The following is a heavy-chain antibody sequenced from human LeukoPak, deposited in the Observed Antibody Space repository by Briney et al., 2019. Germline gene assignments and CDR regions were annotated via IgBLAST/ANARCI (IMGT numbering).Heavy chain of an antibody. J-gene: IGHJ4*02. V-gene: IGHV4-34*01. CDR2: INHSGST. D-gene: IGHD2-2*01. Sequence: PSETLCLTCAVYGGSFSGYYWSWIRQPPGKGLEWIGEINHSGSTNYNPSLKSRVTISVDTSKNQFSLKLSSVTAADTAVNYCAREYCSSTSCYPYWGQGTLVTVSS. CDR3: AREYCSSTSCYPY. CDR1: GGSFSGYY.